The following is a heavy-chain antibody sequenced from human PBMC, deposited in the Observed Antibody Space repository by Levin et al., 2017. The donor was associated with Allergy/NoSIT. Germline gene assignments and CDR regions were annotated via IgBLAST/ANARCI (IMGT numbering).Heavy chain of an antibody. CDR2: IHYDGNT. V-gene: IGHV4-59*01. J-gene: IGHJ2*01. CDR1: GDSISSYY. D-gene: IGHD2-21*01. CDR3: AREYGGDWYFDL. Sequence: SETLSLTCTVSGDSISSYYWSWIRQPPGRGLEWIGYIHYDGNTNYNPSLKSRITISLDTSKNEFSLKLRSVTAADTAVYYCAREYGGDWYFDLWGRGTLVTVSS.